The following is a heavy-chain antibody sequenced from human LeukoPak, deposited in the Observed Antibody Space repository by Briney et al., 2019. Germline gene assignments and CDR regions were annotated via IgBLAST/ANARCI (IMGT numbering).Heavy chain of an antibody. J-gene: IGHJ3*02. CDR1: GYTFTGYY. Sequence: ASVKVSCKASGYTFTGYYMHWVRQAPGQGLEWMGWINPNTGGTNSAQKFQGRVTMTRDTSISKAYMELSRLRSDDTAVYYCARDQRYIAVAGYDAFDIWGQGTMVTVSS. CDR3: ARDQRYIAVAGYDAFDI. CDR2: INPNTGGT. D-gene: IGHD6-19*01. V-gene: IGHV1-2*02.